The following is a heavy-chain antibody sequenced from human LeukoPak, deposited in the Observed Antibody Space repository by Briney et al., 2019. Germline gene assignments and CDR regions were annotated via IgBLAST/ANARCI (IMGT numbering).Heavy chain of an antibody. V-gene: IGHV1-18*01. J-gene: IGHJ6*02. D-gene: IGHD2-15*01. CDR1: GYTFTSDG. CDR3: ARDQYCSGGSCYFSYYYGMDV. CDR2: ISAYNGNT. Sequence: ASVKVSCKASGYTFTSDGISWGRQAPGQGLEWMGWISAYNGNTNYAQKLQGRVTMTTDTSTSTASMALRSMRSDDTAVYYCARDQYCSGGSCYFSYYYGMDVWGQGTTVTVSS.